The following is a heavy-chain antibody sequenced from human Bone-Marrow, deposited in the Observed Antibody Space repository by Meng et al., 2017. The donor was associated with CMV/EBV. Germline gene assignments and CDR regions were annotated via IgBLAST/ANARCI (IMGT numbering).Heavy chain of an antibody. J-gene: IGHJ4*02. V-gene: IGHV4-34*01. CDR1: GGSFSGYY. D-gene: IGHD2-2*01. Sequence: SETLSLTCAVYGGSFSGYYWSWIRQPPGKGLEWIGEINHSGSTNYNPSLKSRVTISVDTSKNQFSLKLSSVTAADTAVYYCARDRGYCSSTSCYGVFNYWGQGTLVTVSS. CDR2: INHSGST. CDR3: ARDRGYCSSTSCYGVFNY.